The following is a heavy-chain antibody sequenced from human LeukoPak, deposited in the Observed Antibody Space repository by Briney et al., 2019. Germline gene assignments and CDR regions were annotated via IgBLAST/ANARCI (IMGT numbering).Heavy chain of an antibody. D-gene: IGHD6-19*01. J-gene: IGHJ4*02. Sequence: SQTLSLTCAISGDSVSSNSDAWNWIRQSPARGLEWLGRTYYRSKWYNDYAVSVKSRITINPDTSKNQFSLQLNSVTPEDTAVYYCARGMAVTGYYFDYWGQGTLVTVSS. CDR3: ARGMAVTGYYFDY. V-gene: IGHV6-1*01. CDR1: GDSVSSNSDA. CDR2: TYYRSKWYN.